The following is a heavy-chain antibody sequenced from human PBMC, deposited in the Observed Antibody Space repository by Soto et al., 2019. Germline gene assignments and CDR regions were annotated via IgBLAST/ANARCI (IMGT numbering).Heavy chain of an antibody. CDR1: GFTFDDYA. D-gene: IGHD5-18*01. J-gene: IGHJ1*01. CDR2: INWNSGSI. V-gene: IGHV3-9*01. Sequence: GGSLRLSCAASGFTFDDYAMHWVRQVPGKGLEWVSGINWNSGSIGYGDSVKGRFAISRDNAKNSLHLQMNSLSAEDTAFYYCVKDETINCDSGHIRHWGQGTLVTVSS. CDR3: VKDETINCDSGHIRH.